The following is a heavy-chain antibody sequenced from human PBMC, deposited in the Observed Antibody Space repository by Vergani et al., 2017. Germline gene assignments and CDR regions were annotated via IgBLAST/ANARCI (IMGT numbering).Heavy chain of an antibody. CDR2: IIPIFGTA. D-gene: IGHD4-23*01. CDR1: GGTFSSYA. Sequence: QVQLVQSGAEVQKPGSSVKVSCKASGGTFSSYAISWVRQAPGQGLEWMGGIIPIFGTANYAQKFQGRVTITADESTSTAYMELSSLRSEDTAVYYCARERKGGLGGGNSFDYWGQGTLVTVSS. V-gene: IGHV1-69*01. J-gene: IGHJ4*02. CDR3: ARERKGGLGGGNSFDY.